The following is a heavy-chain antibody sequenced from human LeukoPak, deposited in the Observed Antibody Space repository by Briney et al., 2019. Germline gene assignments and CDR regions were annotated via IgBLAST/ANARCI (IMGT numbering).Heavy chain of an antibody. CDR3: ARDGVVVVPAAAYYYYYYMDV. V-gene: IGHV3-7*01. CDR2: IKQDGSEK. CDR1: GFTFSRNW. Sequence: GGSLRLSCAASGFTFSRNWMSWVRQAPGKGLEWVANIKQDGSEKYYVDSVKGRFTISRDNSKNTLYLQVNSLRAEDTAVYYCARDGVVVVPAAAYYYYYYMDVWGKGTTVTVSS. D-gene: IGHD2-2*01. J-gene: IGHJ6*03.